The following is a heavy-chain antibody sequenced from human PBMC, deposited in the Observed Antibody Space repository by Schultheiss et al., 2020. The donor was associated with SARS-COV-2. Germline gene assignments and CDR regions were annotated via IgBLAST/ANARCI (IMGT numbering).Heavy chain of an antibody. V-gene: IGHV4-59*08. CDR2: LSYSGST. CDR1: GGSISRYY. J-gene: IGHJ4*02. CDR3: ARLGSNVLRFLEGGFDY. Sequence: SETLSLTCTVSGGSISRYYWSWIRQPPGKGLEWIGYLSYSGSTNNNPSLKSRVTISVDSSKNQFSLKLSSVTAADTAVYYCARLGSNVLRFLEGGFDYWGQGTLVTVSS. D-gene: IGHD3-3*01.